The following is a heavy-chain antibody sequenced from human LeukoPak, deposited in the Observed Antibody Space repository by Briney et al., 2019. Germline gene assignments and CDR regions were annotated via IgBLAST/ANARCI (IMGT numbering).Heavy chain of an antibody. CDR1: GFTFDDYA. V-gene: IGHV3-43D*04. CDR2: ISWDGGST. Sequence: PGGSLRLSCAASGFTFDDYAMHWVRQAPGKGLEWVSLISWDGGSTYYADSVKGRFTISRDNSKNSLYLQMNSLRAEDTALYYCAKDRGNYGLGSYDGYYGMDVRGKGTTVTVSS. J-gene: IGHJ6*04. D-gene: IGHD3-10*01. CDR3: AKDRGNYGLGSYDGYYGMDV.